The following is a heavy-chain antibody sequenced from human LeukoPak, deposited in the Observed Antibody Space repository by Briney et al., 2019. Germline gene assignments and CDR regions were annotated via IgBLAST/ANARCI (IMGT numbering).Heavy chain of an antibody. D-gene: IGHD3-10*01. CDR1: GGSFSGYY. Sequence: SETLSLTCAVYGGSFSGYYWSWVRQPPGKWLEWIGEINQSGSTNYNPSLKSRVTISIDTSKNQFSLKLNSVTAADTAVYYCAINDGSGSYYRSDYWGQGTLVTVSS. CDR3: AINDGSGSYYRSDY. CDR2: INQSGST. J-gene: IGHJ4*02. V-gene: IGHV4-34*01.